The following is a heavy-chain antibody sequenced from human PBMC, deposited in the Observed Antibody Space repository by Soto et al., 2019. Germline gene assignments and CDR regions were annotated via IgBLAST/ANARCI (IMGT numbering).Heavy chain of an antibody. CDR2: IYRTGTT. Sequence: SETLSLTCRVSGGSISSIDYFSSWIRQPPGKGLEWIGFIYRTGTTYYNPSLRSRVTISIDTSKSQFSMKLNSVTAADTAVYYCARVMAAMQNWLDPWGQGTLVTVSS. V-gene: IGHV4-30-4*01. CDR3: ARVMAAMQNWLDP. CDR1: GGSISSIDYF. D-gene: IGHD2-2*01. J-gene: IGHJ5*02.